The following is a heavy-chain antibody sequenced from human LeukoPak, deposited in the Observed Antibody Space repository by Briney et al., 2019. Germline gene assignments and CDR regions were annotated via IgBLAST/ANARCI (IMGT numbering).Heavy chain of an antibody. CDR1: GFTFSSYY. V-gene: IGHV3-21*01. CDR2: ISTSSSYI. Sequence: PGGSLRLSCAASGFTFSSYYMNWVRQAPGKGLEWVSSISTSSSYIYYADSVKGRFTISRDNTKNSLYLQVNSLRVEDTAVYYCARGGHYDSVWGRYRQKDGFDYWGQGTLVTVSS. CDR3: ARGGHYDSVWGRYRQKDGFDY. J-gene: IGHJ4*02. D-gene: IGHD3-16*02.